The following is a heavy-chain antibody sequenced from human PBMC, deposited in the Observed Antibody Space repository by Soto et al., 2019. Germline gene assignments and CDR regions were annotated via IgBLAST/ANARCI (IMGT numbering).Heavy chain of an antibody. Sequence: QVHFVESGGGLVQPGGSLRLSCTVSGFAFRHNYLTWIRHAPGKGLEWLSYISTSGSPAYYADSVKGRFTISTDNEKKSLDLQMDSLRAEDTGVYYCATGGSYYEAWGQGTLVTVSS. J-gene: IGHJ5*02. D-gene: IGHD1-26*01. CDR1: GFAFRHNY. V-gene: IGHV3-11*01. CDR3: ATGGSYYEA. CDR2: ISTSGSPA.